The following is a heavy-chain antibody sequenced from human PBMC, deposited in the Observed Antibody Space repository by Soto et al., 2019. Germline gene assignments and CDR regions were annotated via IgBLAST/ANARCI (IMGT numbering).Heavy chain of an antibody. CDR3: ARVYCSSSSCYYFDY. CDR1: GFTFNTYW. CDR2: INQDGSEK. V-gene: IGHV3-7*01. Sequence: PEGPLRLSCAASGFTFNTYWMTWVRQAPGKGLEWVANINQDGSEKYYVDSVKGRFTISRDNAKNSLYLLMNSLRAEDTAVYYCARVYCSSSSCYYFDYWGQGTLVTVSS. J-gene: IGHJ4*02. D-gene: IGHD2-2*01.